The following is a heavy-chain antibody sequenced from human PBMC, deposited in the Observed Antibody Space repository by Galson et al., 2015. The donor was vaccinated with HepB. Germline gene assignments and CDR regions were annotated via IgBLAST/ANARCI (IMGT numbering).Heavy chain of an antibody. CDR1: GGSISTNY. Sequence: SETLSLTCTVSGGSISTNYWSWIRQSPGKGLEWIGYIHHSGSTNYNPSLKSRVTISVDTSKNQFSLKLTSVTAADTAVYYCARAPSGIVVTYFDLWGRGTLVTVSS. D-gene: IGHD3-22*01. CDR2: IHHSGST. J-gene: IGHJ2*01. V-gene: IGHV4-59*01. CDR3: ARAPSGIVVTYFDL.